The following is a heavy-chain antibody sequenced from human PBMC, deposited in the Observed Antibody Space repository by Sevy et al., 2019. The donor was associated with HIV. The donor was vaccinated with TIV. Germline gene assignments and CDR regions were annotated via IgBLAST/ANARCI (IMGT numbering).Heavy chain of an antibody. J-gene: IGHJ4*02. CDR1: GFTFSNYE. D-gene: IGHD6-19*01. CDR3: ARDRQGITVAGTAIDY. CDR2: ITVSGSST. V-gene: IGHV3-48*03. Sequence: GGSLKLSCTASGFTFSNYEMNWVRQAPGKGLEWVSYITVSGSSTYYADSVKGRFTISRDNAKNSLYLQMNSLRAEDTAVYYCARDRQGITVAGTAIDYWGQGTLVTVSS.